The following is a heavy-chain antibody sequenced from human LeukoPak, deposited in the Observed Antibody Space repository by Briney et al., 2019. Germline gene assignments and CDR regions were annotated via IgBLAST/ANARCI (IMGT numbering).Heavy chain of an antibody. CDR3: AREVGYYFDY. J-gene: IGHJ4*02. Sequence: GGSLRLSCAASGFTFSSYAMHWVRQAPGKGLEWVAVISYDGSNKYYADSVKGRFTISRDNSKNTLYLQMNSLRAEDTAVYYCAREVGYYFDYWGQGTLVTVS. CDR1: GFTFSSYA. CDR2: ISYDGSNK. V-gene: IGHV3-30*01.